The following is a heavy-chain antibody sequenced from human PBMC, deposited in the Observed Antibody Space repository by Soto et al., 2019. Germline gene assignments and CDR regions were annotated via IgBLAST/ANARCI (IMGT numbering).Heavy chain of an antibody. Sequence: QVQLVESGGGVVQPGRSLRLSCAASGFTFSSYGMHWVRQAPGKGLEWVAFIWYDGSNKYYADSVKVRFTISIDNSKNTLYLPMNSLRAEDKAVYYCARARGRDGYNNGYFDYWGQGTLVTVSS. CDR2: IWYDGSNK. J-gene: IGHJ4*02. D-gene: IGHD3-16*01. CDR3: ARARGRDGYNNGYFDY. V-gene: IGHV3-33*01. CDR1: GFTFSSYG.